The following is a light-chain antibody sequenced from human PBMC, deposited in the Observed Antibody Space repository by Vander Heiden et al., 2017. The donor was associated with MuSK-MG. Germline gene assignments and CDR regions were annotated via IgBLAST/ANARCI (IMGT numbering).Light chain of an antibody. CDR3: SSYTGSSTYV. J-gene: IGLJ1*01. V-gene: IGLV2-14*03. CDR2: DVT. Sequence: QSALPQPASVSGSPGQSVTISCIGTSSDVGGYNYVSWYQQHPGKAPKLMIYDVTNRPSGVSNRFSGSKSGNTASLTISGLQAEDEADYYCSSYTGSSTYVFGTGTKVTVL. CDR1: SSDVGGYNY.